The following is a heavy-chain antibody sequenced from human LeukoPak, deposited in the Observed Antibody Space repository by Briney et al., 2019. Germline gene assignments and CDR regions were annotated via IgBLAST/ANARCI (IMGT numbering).Heavy chain of an antibody. CDR1: GGSISSSSYY. J-gene: IGHJ3*02. Sequence: SETLSLTCTVSGGSISSSSYYWGWIRQPPGKGLEWIGSIYHSGSTYYNPSLKSRITISVDTSKNQFSLKLSSVTAADTAVYYCARANSSGWYRHAFDIWGQGTMVTVSS. V-gene: IGHV4-39*07. CDR2: IYHSGST. D-gene: IGHD6-19*01. CDR3: ARANSSGWYRHAFDI.